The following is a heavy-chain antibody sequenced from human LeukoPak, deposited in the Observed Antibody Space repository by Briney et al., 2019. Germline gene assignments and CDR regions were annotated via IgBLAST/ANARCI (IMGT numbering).Heavy chain of an antibody. CDR3: ARQWNDWYYFDY. D-gene: IGHD1-1*01. Sequence: PGGSLRLSCAASGFTFSSYAMSWVRQAPGKGLEWVSAISGSGGSTYYADSVKGRFTISRDNAKNSLYLQMNSLRAEDTAVYYCARQWNDWYYFDYWGQGTLVTVSS. CDR2: ISGSGGST. J-gene: IGHJ4*02. CDR1: GFTFSSYA. V-gene: IGHV3-23*01.